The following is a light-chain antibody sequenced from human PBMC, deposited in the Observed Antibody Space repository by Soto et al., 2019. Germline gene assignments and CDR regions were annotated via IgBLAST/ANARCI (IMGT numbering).Light chain of an antibody. V-gene: IGKV3-15*01. CDR2: GAS. CDR3: QQYINWPLT. J-gene: IGKJ4*01. CDR1: QSLSGN. Sequence: EIVMTQSPATLSVSPGERATLSCRASQSLSGNLAWYQQKPGQAPRLLIYGASARATDIPARFSGSGSGTEFTLTISNLQTEDFAVYYCQQYINWPLTFGGGTKVEIK.